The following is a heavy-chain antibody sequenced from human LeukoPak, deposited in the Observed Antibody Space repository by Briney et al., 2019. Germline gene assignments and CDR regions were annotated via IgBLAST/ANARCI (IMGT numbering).Heavy chain of an antibody. V-gene: IGHV3-23*01. CDR2: ISGSGSGDST. Sequence: GGSLRLSCAASGFTFSSYAMNWVRQAPGKGLEWVSAISGSGSGDSTYYADSVKGGFTISRDNSKNTLYLQMNSLRAEDTAVYYCAKIRAPAYDFWGQGTMVTVSS. J-gene: IGHJ3*01. D-gene: IGHD3-3*02. CDR3: AKIRAPAYDF. CDR1: GFTFSSYA.